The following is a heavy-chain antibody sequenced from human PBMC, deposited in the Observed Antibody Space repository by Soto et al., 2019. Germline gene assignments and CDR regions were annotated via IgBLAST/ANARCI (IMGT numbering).Heavy chain of an antibody. CDR2: IYPSDSQT. CDR3: ARQIYDSDTGPNFQYYFDS. V-gene: IGHV5-10-1*01. CDR1: DYSFDGYW. Sequence: LKVSCRGSDYSFDGYWITWVRQKPWKGLEWMGLIYPSDSQTYYSPSFRGHVTISVTKSITTVFLQWSSLRASDTAMYYCARQIYDSDTGPNFQYYFDSWGQGTPVTVYS. J-gene: IGHJ4*02. D-gene: IGHD3-22*01.